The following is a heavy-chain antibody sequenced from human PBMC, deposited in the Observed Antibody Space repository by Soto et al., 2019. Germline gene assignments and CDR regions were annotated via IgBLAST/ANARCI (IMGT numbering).Heavy chain of an antibody. V-gene: IGHV3-30*18. CDR3: AKDLEYIYGYYYYYYGMDV. D-gene: IGHD5-18*01. CDR1: GFTFSSYG. Sequence: QVQLVESGGGVVQPGRSLRLSCAASGFTFSSYGMHWVRQAPGKGLEWVAVISYDGSNKYYADSVKGRFTISRDNSKNTLYLQMNSLRAEDTAVYYCAKDLEYIYGYYYYYYGMDVWGQGTTVTVSS. CDR2: ISYDGSNK. J-gene: IGHJ6*02.